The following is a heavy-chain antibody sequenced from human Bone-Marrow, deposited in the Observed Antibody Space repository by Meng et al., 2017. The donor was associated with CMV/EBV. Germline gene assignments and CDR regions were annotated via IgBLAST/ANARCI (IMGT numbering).Heavy chain of an antibody. V-gene: IGHV4-61*01. CDR3: ARDGGYCSSTSCYDNDDFDS. CDR2: IYYSGST. CDR1: GGSISSSSYY. J-gene: IGHJ3*02. D-gene: IGHD2-2*01. Sequence: GSLRLSCTVSGGSISSSSYYWGWIRQPPGKGLEWIGYIYYSGSTNYNPSLKSRVTISVDTSKNQFSLKLSSVTAADTAVYYCARDGGYCSSTSCYDNDDFDSWGQGTMVTVSS.